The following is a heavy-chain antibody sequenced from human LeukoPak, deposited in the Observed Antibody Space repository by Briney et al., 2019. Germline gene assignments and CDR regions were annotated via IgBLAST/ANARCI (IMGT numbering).Heavy chain of an antibody. J-gene: IGHJ4*02. D-gene: IGHD2-15*01. V-gene: IGHV1-46*01. CDR3: ARDPVNSGVSFGLGFGY. CDR2: INPSGGST. CDR1: GYTFTSYY. Sequence: ASVKVSFKASGYTFTSYYMHWVRQAPGQGLEWMGIINPSGGSTSYAQKFQGRVTMTRDMSTSTVYMELSSLRSEDTAVYYCARDPVNSGVSFGLGFGYWGQGTLVTVSS.